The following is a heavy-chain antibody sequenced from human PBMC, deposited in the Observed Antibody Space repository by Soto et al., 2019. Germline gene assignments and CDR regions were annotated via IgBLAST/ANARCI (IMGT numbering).Heavy chain of an antibody. CDR3: ARGSGPTMVATVEFDY. CDR1: GYTFTSYA. D-gene: IGHD5-12*01. J-gene: IGHJ4*02. Sequence: ASVKVSCKASGYTFTSYAMHWVRQAPGQSLEWMGWINAGNGNTKYSQKFQGRVTITRDTSASTAYMELSSLRSEDTAVYYCARGSGPTMVATVEFDYWGQGTLVTVSS. V-gene: IGHV1-3*01. CDR2: INAGNGNT.